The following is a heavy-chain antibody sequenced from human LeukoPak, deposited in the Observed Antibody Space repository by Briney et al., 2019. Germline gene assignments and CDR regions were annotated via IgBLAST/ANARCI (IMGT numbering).Heavy chain of an antibody. V-gene: IGHV3-23*01. CDR3: AKAIFGVVMPWFDP. J-gene: IGHJ5*02. D-gene: IGHD3-3*02. CDR2: ITGGGGGT. Sequence: GPLRLSCAASRFTFSNYAMSWVRQAPGKGLEWVSAITGGGGGTYYADSVKGRFTISRDNSKNTLYLQMNSLRAEDTAVYYCAKAIFGVVMPWFDPWGQGTLVTVSS. CDR1: RFTFSNYA.